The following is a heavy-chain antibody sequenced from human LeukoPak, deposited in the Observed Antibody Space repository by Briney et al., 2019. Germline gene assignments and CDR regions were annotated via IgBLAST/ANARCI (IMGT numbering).Heavy chain of an antibody. CDR1: GYTFTDHY. D-gene: IGHD5-18*01. V-gene: IGHV1-46*01. Sequence: ASVTLSCKASGYTFTDHYMHWVRQAPGQGLEWMGVIHPSGGSTAFAQKFQGRVSMTSDTSTSTVYVELRSLTPDDTAVYYCARATLDAAMVYWSFDLWGRGTLVTVSS. CDR2: IHPSGGST. J-gene: IGHJ2*01. CDR3: ARATLDAAMVYWSFDL.